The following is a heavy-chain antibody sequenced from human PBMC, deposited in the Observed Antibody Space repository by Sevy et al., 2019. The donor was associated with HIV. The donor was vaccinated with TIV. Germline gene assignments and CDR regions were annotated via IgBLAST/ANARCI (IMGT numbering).Heavy chain of an antibody. CDR3: AKGLGMVQGALLSYDV. Sequence: GGSLRLSCAASGFTFSRYGMHWVRQAPGKGLEWVAFIRYDGSIKYYVESVKGRFIISRDNSKDTLYLQMNSLRGDDRSLYYCAKGLGMVQGALLSYDVWGQGTMVTVSS. J-gene: IGHJ3*01. CDR1: GFTFSRYG. V-gene: IGHV3-30*02. D-gene: IGHD3-10*01. CDR2: IRYDGSIK.